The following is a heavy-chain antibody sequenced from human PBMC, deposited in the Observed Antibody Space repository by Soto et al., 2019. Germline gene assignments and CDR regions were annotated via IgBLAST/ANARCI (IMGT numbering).Heavy chain of an antibody. CDR3: ASTRGHSGSYPTTSYYFDY. J-gene: IGHJ4*02. V-gene: IGHV1-69*13. D-gene: IGHD1-26*01. CDR1: GGTFSSYA. Sequence: SVKVSCKASGGTFSSYAISWVRQAPGQGLEWMGGIIPIFGTANYAQKFQGRVTITADESTSTAYMELSSLRSEDTAVYYCASTRGHSGSYPTTSYYFDYRGRGTLVTVSS. CDR2: IIPIFGTA.